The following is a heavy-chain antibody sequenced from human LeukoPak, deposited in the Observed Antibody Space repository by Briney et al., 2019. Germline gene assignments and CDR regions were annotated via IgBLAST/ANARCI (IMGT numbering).Heavy chain of an antibody. CDR1: GYTFTGYY. Sequence: ASVKVSCKAPGYTFTGYYMHWVRQAPGQGLEWMGRINPNSGGTNYAQKFQGRVTMTRDTSISTAYMELSRLRSDDTAVYYCARDWARTWIQHGENWFDPWGQGTLVTVSS. V-gene: IGHV1-2*06. CDR2: INPNSGGT. D-gene: IGHD5-18*01. J-gene: IGHJ5*02. CDR3: ARDWARTWIQHGENWFDP.